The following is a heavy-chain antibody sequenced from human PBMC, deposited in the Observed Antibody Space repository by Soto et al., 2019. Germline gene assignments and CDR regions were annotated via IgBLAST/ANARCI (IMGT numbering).Heavy chain of an antibody. CDR1: GYTFTSYA. V-gene: IGHV1-3*01. D-gene: IGHD2-2*01. CDR3: ARDLIIVSGLVGLDP. CDR2: INAGNGNT. Sequence: QVQLVQSGAEVKKPGASVKVSCKASGYTFTSYAMHWVRQAPGQRLEWMGWINAGNGNTKYSQKFQGRVTITRDTSASTAYMELSSLRSEDTAVYYCARDLIIVSGLVGLDPWGQGTLVTVSS. J-gene: IGHJ5*02.